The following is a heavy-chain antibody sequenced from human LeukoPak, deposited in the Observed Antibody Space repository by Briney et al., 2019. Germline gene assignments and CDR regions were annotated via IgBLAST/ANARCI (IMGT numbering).Heavy chain of an antibody. Sequence: PSETLSLTCTVSGGSISSYYWSWIRQPAGKGLEWIGRIYTSGSTNYNPSLKSRVTMSVDTSKNQFSLKLSSVTAADTAVYYCARDIVLMVYDSWFDPWGQGTLVTVYS. V-gene: IGHV4-4*07. D-gene: IGHD2-8*01. CDR2: IYTSGST. CDR1: GGSISSYY. CDR3: ARDIVLMVYDSWFDP. J-gene: IGHJ5*02.